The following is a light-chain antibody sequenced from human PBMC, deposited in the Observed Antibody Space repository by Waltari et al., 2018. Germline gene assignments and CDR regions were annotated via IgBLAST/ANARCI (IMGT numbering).Light chain of an antibody. CDR3: ASWDDSLNGRWV. CDR2: RNE. V-gene: IGLV1-44*01. J-gene: IGLJ2*01. CDR1: YSNVGNNV. Sequence: QSELTQPPSASGTPGQKVTISCSGRYSNVGNNVVNWYQQFPGTAPKLLIYRNERRPLGVPDRFSVSKSGTSASLAIIGLRSEDEADYYCASWDDSLNGRWVFGGGTKLTVL.